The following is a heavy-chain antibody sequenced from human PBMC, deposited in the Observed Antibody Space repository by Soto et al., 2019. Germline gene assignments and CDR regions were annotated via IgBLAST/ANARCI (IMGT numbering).Heavy chain of an antibody. CDR3: VRDLNWALDY. J-gene: IGHJ4*02. D-gene: IGHD7-27*01. Sequence: QVHLVQSAAEVKKPGSSVRVSCTTSGGTFGRNTIAWVRQAPEQGLEWMGHIVPIYVTLSYAQKFQGRVTITADESTTTAYMELHSLTSDDTGVYFCVRDLNWALDYWGQGTLVIVS. CDR2: IVPIYVTL. CDR1: GGTFGRNT. V-gene: IGHV1-69*01.